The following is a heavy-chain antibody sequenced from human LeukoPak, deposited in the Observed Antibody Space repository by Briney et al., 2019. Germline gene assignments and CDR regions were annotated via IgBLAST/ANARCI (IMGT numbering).Heavy chain of an antibody. CDR2: IYTSGST. Sequence: SETLSLTCTVPGGSISSYYWSWIRQPAGKGLEWIGRIYTSGSTNYNPSLKSRVTMSVDTSKNQFSLKLSSVTAADTAVYYCARSGRRCASCYSWFDPWGQGTLVTVSS. CDR3: ARSGRRCASCYSWFDP. CDR1: GGSISSYY. D-gene: IGHD2-2*02. J-gene: IGHJ5*02. V-gene: IGHV4-4*07.